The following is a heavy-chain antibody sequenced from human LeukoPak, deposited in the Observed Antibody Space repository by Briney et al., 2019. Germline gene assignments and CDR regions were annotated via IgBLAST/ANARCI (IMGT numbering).Heavy chain of an antibody. CDR1: GFTLSSNY. V-gene: IGHV3-66*02. CDR2: IYSGGST. J-gene: IGHJ4*02. CDR3: ARESGGSSLAFDY. Sequence: GGSLRLSCAASGFTLSSNYMSWVRQAPGKGLEGVSVIYSGGSTYYTDSVTGRVTISRDNSTNTLYLQMNSLRAEDTAVYYCARESGGSSLAFDYWGQGTLVTVSS. D-gene: IGHD6-6*01.